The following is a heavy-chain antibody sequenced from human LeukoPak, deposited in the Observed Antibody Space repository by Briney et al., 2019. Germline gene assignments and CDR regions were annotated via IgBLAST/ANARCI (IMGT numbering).Heavy chain of an antibody. D-gene: IGHD6-13*01. Sequence: PGGSLRLSCAASGFTFDDYAMHWVRQAPGKGLEWVSGISRNSGSIGYADSVKGRFTISRDNAKNSLYLQMNSLRAEDMALYYCAKGIAAAGHDAFDIWGQGTMVTVSS. CDR3: AKGIAAAGHDAFDI. CDR2: ISRNSGSI. CDR1: GFTFDDYA. J-gene: IGHJ3*02. V-gene: IGHV3-9*03.